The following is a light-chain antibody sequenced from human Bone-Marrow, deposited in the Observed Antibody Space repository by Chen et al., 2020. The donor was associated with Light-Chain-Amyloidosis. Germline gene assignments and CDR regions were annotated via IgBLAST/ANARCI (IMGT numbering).Light chain of an antibody. Sequence: DIQMTQSPSSLSASIGDRVTLTCRASQSISTYLNWYQQKPGKAPKLLIYAASSLQSGVPSRFSGSGSGTEFTLTISSLQPEDFATYYYQQSYITPQVTFGAGTKVEIK. V-gene: IGKV1-39*01. CDR2: AAS. CDR1: QSISTY. CDR3: QQSYITPQVT. J-gene: IGKJ4*01.